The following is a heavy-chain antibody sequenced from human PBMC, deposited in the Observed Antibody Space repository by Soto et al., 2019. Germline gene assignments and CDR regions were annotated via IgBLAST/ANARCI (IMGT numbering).Heavy chain of an antibody. D-gene: IGHD2-15*01. Sequence: DVQLLESGAGLVQPGGSLRLSCAASGFTFSNYTMAWVRQAPGRGLEWVSIISTSGFTTFYADSVKGRFTISRDNSKDTVFLQMNSLRAEDTAVYYCAKGSGYCLAGTCYRYFDYWDQGNLVTVSS. J-gene: IGHJ4*02. V-gene: IGHV3-23*01. CDR1: GFTFSNYT. CDR3: AKGSGYCLAGTCYRYFDY. CDR2: ISTSGFTT.